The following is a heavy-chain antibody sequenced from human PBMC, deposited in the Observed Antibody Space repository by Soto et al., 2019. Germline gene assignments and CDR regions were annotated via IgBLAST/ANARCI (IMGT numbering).Heavy chain of an antibody. CDR3: ARVITGTGSSKGYYYGMDV. CDR1: GDSVSSNSAA. CDR2: TYYRSKWYN. V-gene: IGHV6-1*01. J-gene: IGHJ6*02. D-gene: IGHD1-20*01. Sequence: SQTLSLTCVVSGDSVSSNSAAWNWIRQSPSRGLEWLGRTYYRSKWYNDYAVSVKSRITINPDTSKNQFSLQLNSVTPEDTAVYYCARVITGTGSSKGYYYGMDVWGQGTKVTVSS.